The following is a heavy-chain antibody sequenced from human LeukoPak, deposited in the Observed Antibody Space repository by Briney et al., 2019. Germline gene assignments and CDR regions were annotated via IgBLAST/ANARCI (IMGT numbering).Heavy chain of an antibody. CDR3: ARGHDSSAEVYYYYMDV. J-gene: IGHJ6*03. CDR2: INPNSGGT. D-gene: IGHD3-22*01. CDR1: GYTFTGYY. Sequence: ASVKVSCKASGYTFTGYYMHWVRQAPGQGLEWMGWINPNSGGTNYAQKFQGRVTITTDESTSTAYMELSSLRSEDTAVYYCARGHDSSAEVYYYYMDVWGKGTTVTVSS. V-gene: IGHV1-2*02.